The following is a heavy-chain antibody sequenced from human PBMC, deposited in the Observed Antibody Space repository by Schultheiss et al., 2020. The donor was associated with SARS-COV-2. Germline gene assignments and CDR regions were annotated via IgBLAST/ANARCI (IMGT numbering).Heavy chain of an antibody. J-gene: IGHJ4*02. V-gene: IGHV3-23*01. CDR3: AKATSVVVVPYFDY. D-gene: IGHD2-2*01. CDR2: ISGSGGTT. CDR1: GFTFSNYA. Sequence: GGSLRLSCAASGFTFSNYAMSWVRQAPGKGLEWVSTISGSGGTTYYGDSVKGRVTISRDNSKNTLNLQMNSLRVEDTAVYYCAKATSVVVVPYFDYWGQGGLINV.